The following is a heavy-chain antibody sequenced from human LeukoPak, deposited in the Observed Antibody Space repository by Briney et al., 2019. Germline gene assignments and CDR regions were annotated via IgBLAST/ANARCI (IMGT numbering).Heavy chain of an antibody. Sequence: ASVKVSCKASGYTFTGYYMHWVRQAPGQGLEWMRWINPNSGDTNYAQKFQGRVTMTRDTSISTAYMELSRLRSDDTAVYYCARDTGGTVYYYYYMDVWGKGTTVTVSS. CDR1: GYTFTGYY. V-gene: IGHV1-2*02. CDR3: ARDTGGTVYYYYYMDV. CDR2: INPNSGDT. J-gene: IGHJ6*03. D-gene: IGHD2-8*02.